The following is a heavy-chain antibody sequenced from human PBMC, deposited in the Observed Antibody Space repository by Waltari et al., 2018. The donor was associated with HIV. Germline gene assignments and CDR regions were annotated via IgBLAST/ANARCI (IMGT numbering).Heavy chain of an antibody. D-gene: IGHD4-17*01. CDR2: IRAGGSSI. CDR1: GFTFSDYY. Sequence: QVQLVESGGGLVKPGGSLRLSCAAAGFTFSDYYIFWFRQAPGKGVEWVSYIRAGGSSIFYADSVKGRFTISRDNAKTSLFLQMNSLTAEDTAVYYCARGGPDYGEPIDYWGQGTLVTVSS. V-gene: IGHV3-11*01. CDR3: ARGGPDYGEPIDY. J-gene: IGHJ4*02.